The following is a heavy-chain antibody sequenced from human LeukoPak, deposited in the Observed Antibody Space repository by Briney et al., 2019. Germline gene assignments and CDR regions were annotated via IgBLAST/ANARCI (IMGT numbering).Heavy chain of an antibody. Sequence: PGGSLRLSCAASGFTFSNYWMHWVRQAPGKGLVWVSRINSDGTTTTYADSVKGRFTVSRDNAKNTVYLQMNSLRAEDTAVYYCAYTSGWNLLDYWGQGTLVTVSS. CDR1: GFTFSNYW. D-gene: IGHD6-19*01. CDR3: AYTSGWNLLDY. CDR2: INSDGTTT. V-gene: IGHV3-74*01. J-gene: IGHJ4*02.